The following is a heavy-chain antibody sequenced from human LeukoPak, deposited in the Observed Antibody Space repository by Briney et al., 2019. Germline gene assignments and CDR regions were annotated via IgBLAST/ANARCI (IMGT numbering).Heavy chain of an antibody. V-gene: IGHV4-34*01. CDR2: INHSGST. Sequence: KPSETLSLTCAVYGGSFSGYYWSWIRQPPGKGPEWIGEINHSGSTNYNPSLKSRVTISVDTSKNQFSLKLSSVTAADTAVYYCARGFRYCSSTSCYYDYWGQGTLVTVSS. J-gene: IGHJ4*02. D-gene: IGHD2-2*01. CDR1: GGSFSGYY. CDR3: ARGFRYCSSTSCYYDY.